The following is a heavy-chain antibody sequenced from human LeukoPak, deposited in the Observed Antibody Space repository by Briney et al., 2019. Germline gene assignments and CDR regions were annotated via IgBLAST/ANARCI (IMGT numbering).Heavy chain of an antibody. J-gene: IGHJ6*03. V-gene: IGHV4-59*08. CDR1: GGSISSYY. CDR2: IYYSGST. D-gene: IGHD6-6*01. Sequence: SETLSLTCTVSGGSISSYYWSWIRQPPGKGLEWIGYIYYSGSTNYNPSLKSQVTISVDTSKNQFSLKLSSVTAADTAVYYCARRSSIAARGYYYYYYMDVWGKGPRSPSP. CDR3: ARRSSIAARGYYYYYYMDV.